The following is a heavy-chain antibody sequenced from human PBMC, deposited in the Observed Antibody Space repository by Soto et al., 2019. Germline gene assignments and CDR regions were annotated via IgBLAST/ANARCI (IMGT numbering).Heavy chain of an antibody. CDR2: IIPIFDLV. CDR3: ARTREGYYFDS. V-gene: IGHV1-69*12. Sequence: QVQLVQSGAEVKEPGSSVKVSCKTSGGTFSSNGLSWVRQAPGQGPEWVGGIIPIFDLVTYAQKFQGRATIPADESTSTAYMDLSSLGSEDTAVVYCARTREGYYFDSWGQGTLVTVSS. J-gene: IGHJ4*02. CDR1: GGTFSSNG.